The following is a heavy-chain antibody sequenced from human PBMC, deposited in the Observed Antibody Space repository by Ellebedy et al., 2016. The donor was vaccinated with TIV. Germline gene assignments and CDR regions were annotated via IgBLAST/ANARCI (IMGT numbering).Heavy chain of an antibody. CDR2: FSYDGSTK. J-gene: IGHJ4*02. V-gene: IGHV3-30-3*01. CDR1: GFTVSTNY. CDR3: ARSGEHDS. D-gene: IGHD1-26*01. Sequence: PGGSLRLSCAASGFTVSTNYMSWVRQAPGTGLEWVAVFSYDGSTKFYADSVKGRFTISRDNSKNTLYLQMNSLRAEDTAVYYCARSGEHDSWGQGTLVTVSS.